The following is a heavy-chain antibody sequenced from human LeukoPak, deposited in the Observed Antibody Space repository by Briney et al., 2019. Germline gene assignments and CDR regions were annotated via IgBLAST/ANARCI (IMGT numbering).Heavy chain of an antibody. CDR1: GITVRSNY. CDR2: IYSGGRT. V-gene: IGHV3-66*01. Sequence: PGGSLRLSCAASGITVRSNYMSWVRQAPGKGLEWVSVIYSGGRTHYAASVKGRFTISRDNSKNTLYLQMNSLRAEDTAVYYCARVLSGSGSLYYYYYYMDVWGKGTTVTISS. J-gene: IGHJ6*03. CDR3: ARVLSGSGSLYYYYYYMDV. D-gene: IGHD3-10*01.